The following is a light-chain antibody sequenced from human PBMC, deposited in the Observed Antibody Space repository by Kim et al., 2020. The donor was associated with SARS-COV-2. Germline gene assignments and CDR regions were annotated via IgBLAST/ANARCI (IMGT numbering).Light chain of an antibody. CDR2: GAS. Sequence: LSPGERATLPCRASQIVSSSYLAWYQQKPGQAPRLLIYGASSRATGIPDRFGGSGSGTDFTLTISRLEPEDFAVYYCQQYGSSPTFGQGTKVDIK. V-gene: IGKV3-20*01. CDR1: QIVSSSY. CDR3: QQYGSSPT. J-gene: IGKJ1*01.